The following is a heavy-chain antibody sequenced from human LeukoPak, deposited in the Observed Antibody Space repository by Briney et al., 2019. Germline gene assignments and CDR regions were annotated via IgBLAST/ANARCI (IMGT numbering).Heavy chain of an antibody. Sequence: SETLSLTCTVSGYSISSTYYWGWIRQPPGKGLEWIGSIHHSGSTYYNPSLKSRVTISVDTSKKQFSMKLGSVTAADTAVYYCATCVRGTTDFDYWGQGTLVTVSS. D-gene: IGHD1-1*01. V-gene: IGHV4-38-2*02. CDR1: GYSISSTYY. J-gene: IGHJ4*02. CDR2: IHHSGST. CDR3: ATCVRGTTDFDY.